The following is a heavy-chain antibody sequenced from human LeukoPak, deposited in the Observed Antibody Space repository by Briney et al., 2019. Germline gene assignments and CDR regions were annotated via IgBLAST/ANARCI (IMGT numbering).Heavy chain of an antibody. CDR2: INPNSGGT. V-gene: IGHV1-2*02. D-gene: IGHD2-2*01. J-gene: IGHJ4*02. CDR1: GYTFTGYY. Sequence: ASVKVSCKASGYTFTGYYMHWVRQAPGQGLEWMGWINPNSGGTNYAQKFQGRVTMTRDTSISTAYMELSRLRSDDTAVYYCARGPYCSSTSCYYVAAMVPLLTFDYWGQGTLVTVSS. CDR3: ARGPYCSSTSCYYVAAMVPLLTFDY.